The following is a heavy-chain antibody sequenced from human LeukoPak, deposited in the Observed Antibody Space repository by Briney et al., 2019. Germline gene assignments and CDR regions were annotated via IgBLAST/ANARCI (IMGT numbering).Heavy chain of an antibody. Sequence: ASVKVSCKASGYTFTNYGISWVRQAPGQGLEWMGWINTYNGNKNYAQKLRGRVTMTTDTSTSTAYMELRSLRSDDTAVYYCARDPHEFSSGWSQFDYWGQGTLVTVSS. CDR2: INTYNGNK. CDR1: GYTFTNYG. D-gene: IGHD6-19*01. V-gene: IGHV1-18*01. J-gene: IGHJ4*02. CDR3: ARDPHEFSSGWSQFDY.